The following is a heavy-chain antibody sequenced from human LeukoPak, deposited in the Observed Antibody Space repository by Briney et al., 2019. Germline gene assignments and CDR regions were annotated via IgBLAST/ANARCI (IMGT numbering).Heavy chain of an antibody. V-gene: IGHV4-39*01. CDR1: GGSISSSSYY. CDR2: IYYSGST. J-gene: IGHJ6*03. Sequence: PSETLSLTCTVSGGSISSSSYYWGWIRQPPGKGLEWLGNIYYSGSTYYTPSLKSRVTISVDTSKNQFSLKLSSVTAADTAVYYCARTYYYYYYIDVWGKGTTVTISS. CDR3: ARTYYYYYYIDV.